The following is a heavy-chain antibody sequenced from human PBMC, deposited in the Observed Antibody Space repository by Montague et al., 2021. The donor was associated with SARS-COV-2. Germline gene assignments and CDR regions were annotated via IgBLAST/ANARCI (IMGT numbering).Heavy chain of an antibody. CDR2: VSHRGVA. D-gene: IGHD6-19*01. Sequence: SETLSLTCTVYGASLGSFYWSWVRQSPGGGMEPVGDVSHRGVATYNSSFKSRVTISMDKTRNELALKIIFVTAADTALYFCARGGITSSGGPLDIWGQGTLVTVSS. J-gene: IGHJ3*02. V-gene: IGHV4-34*01. CDR3: ARGGITSSGGPLDI. CDR1: GASLGSFY.